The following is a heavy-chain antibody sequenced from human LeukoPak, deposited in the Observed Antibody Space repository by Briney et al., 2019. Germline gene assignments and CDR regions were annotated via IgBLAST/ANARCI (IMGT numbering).Heavy chain of an antibody. V-gene: IGHV4-34*01. J-gene: IGHJ4*02. Sequence: TSETLSLTCAVYNGSFSGYYWSWIRQPPGKGLEWIGEINHSGSTNYNPSLKSRLTISVDTSKNQFSLRVNSVTAADTAVYYCARVARGDMIVVVMYFDYWGQGTLVTVSS. CDR2: INHSGST. CDR1: NGSFSGYY. D-gene: IGHD3-22*01. CDR3: ARVARGDMIVVVMYFDY.